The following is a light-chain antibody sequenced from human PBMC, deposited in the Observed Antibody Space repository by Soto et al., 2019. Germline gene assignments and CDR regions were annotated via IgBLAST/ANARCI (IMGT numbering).Light chain of an antibody. CDR3: QQYDNLPLT. J-gene: IGKJ4*01. CDR2: AAS. V-gene: IGKV1-33*01. CDR1: QDISNH. Sequence: IRMTQSPSSLSASTGDRVTITCQASQDISNHLNWYQHKPGKAPKLLIYAASNLETGVPSRFSGSGSGTDFTFTISSLQPEDIATYYCQQYDNLPLTFGGGTKVDIK.